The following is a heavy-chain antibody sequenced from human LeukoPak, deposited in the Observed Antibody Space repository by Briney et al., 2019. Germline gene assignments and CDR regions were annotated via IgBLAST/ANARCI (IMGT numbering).Heavy chain of an antibody. J-gene: IGHJ4*02. CDR3: ARGHTTFQEMATIWGIGY. CDR1: GFTFTSYA. V-gene: IGHV3-30-3*01. CDR2: ISYDVSNK. D-gene: IGHD3-16*01. Sequence: PGGSLRLSCAASGFTFTSYAMHWVRQAPGKGLEWVAVISYDVSNKYYADSVKGRFTISRDNSKNTLYLQMNSLRVEDTAVYYCARGHTTFQEMATIWGIGYWGQGTLVTVSS.